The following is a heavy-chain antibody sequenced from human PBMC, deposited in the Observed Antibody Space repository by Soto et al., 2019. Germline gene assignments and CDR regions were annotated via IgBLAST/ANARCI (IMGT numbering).Heavy chain of an antibody. V-gene: IGHV3-15*07. CDR2: VKNNGGAT. CDR1: GFIFSHAW. D-gene: IGHD2-21*01. J-gene: IGHJ5*02. CDR3: AADLGPAYDSNNWFAP. Sequence: EVQLVESGGDLVKPGGSLRLSCAASGFIFSHAWFHWVRQPPGKGLELVGRVKNNGGATDYAASVKGRFTISRDDSKDTVYLQMSSPRTEDTAIYYCAADLGPAYDSNNWFAPWGQGTLVTVSS.